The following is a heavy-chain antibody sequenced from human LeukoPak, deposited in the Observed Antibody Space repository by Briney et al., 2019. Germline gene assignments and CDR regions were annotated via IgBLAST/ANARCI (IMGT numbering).Heavy chain of an antibody. CDR3: ARHVSEGANYYSYMDV. CDR2: IHYTGGT. J-gene: IGHJ6*03. V-gene: IGHV4-39*01. Sequence: PSETLSLTCTVSSGSMTSGSHYWGWIRQPPGKGLEWIGTIHYTGGTFYNPSLRTRVTIYALTSKNQFSLKLNSVTAADTAVYYCARHVSEGANYYSYMDVWGKGATVTVSS. D-gene: IGHD5/OR15-5a*01. CDR1: SGSMTSGSHY.